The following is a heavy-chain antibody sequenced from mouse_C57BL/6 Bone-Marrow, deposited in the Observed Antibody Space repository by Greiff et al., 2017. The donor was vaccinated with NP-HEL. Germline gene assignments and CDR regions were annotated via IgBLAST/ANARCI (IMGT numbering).Heavy chain of an antibody. Sequence: EVQRVESGGGLVKPGGSLKLSCAASGFTFSSYAMSWVRQTPEKRLEWVATISDGGSYTYYPDNVKGRFTISRDNAKNNLYLQMSHLKSEDTAMYYCARSPITTVSYYAMDYWGQGTSVTVSS. J-gene: IGHJ4*01. V-gene: IGHV5-4*01. CDR1: GFTFSSYA. D-gene: IGHD1-1*01. CDR2: ISDGGSYT. CDR3: ARSPITTVSYYAMDY.